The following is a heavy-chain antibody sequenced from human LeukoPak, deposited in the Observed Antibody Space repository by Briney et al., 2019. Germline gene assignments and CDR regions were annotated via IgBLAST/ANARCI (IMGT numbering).Heavy chain of an antibody. V-gene: IGHV4-59*01. D-gene: IGHD3-16*02. CDR1: GGSISSYY. J-gene: IGHJ3*02. Sequence: SESLSLTCTVSGGSISSYYWSWIRQPPGKGLEWIGYIYYSGSTNYNPSLKSRVTISVDTSKNQFSLKLSSVTAADTAVYYCARAGLYDYIWGSYRYKSGGIGAFDIWGQGTMVTVSS. CDR3: ARAGLYDYIWGSYRYKSGGIGAFDI. CDR2: IYYSGST.